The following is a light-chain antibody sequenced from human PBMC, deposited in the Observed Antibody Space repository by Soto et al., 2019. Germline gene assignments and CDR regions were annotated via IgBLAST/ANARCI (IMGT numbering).Light chain of an antibody. Sequence: EIVLTQSPGTRSLSPGERATLSCRASQSVSSSYLAWYQQKPGQSPRLLIYGASSRATGLPERFSGSGSGTDFTLTISRLEPEDFAVYYCQQYGSSGWTFGQGPKVEL. J-gene: IGKJ1*01. V-gene: IGKV3-20*01. CDR3: QQYGSSGWT. CDR2: GAS. CDR1: QSVSSSY.